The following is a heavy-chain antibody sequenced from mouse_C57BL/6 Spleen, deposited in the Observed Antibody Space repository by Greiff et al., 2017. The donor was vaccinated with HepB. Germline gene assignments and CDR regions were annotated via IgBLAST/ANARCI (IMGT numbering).Heavy chain of an antibody. CDR3: ARHGDYYGSIFDY. Sequence: EVKLVESGGDLVKPGGSLKLSCAASGFTFSSYGMSWVRQTPDKRLEWVATISSGGSYTYYPDSVKGRFTISRDNAKNTLYLQMSSLKSEDTAMYYCARHGDYYGSIFDYWGQGTTLTVSS. J-gene: IGHJ2*01. D-gene: IGHD1-1*01. CDR2: ISSGGSYT. CDR1: GFTFSSYG. V-gene: IGHV5-6*01.